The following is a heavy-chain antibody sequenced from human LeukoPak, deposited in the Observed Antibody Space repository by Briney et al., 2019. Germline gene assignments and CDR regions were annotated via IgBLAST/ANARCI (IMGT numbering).Heavy chain of an antibody. D-gene: IGHD3-3*01. V-gene: IGHV4-34*01. Sequence: PSETLSLTCAVYGGSFSGYYWSWIRQPPGEGLEWIGEINHSGSTNYNPSLKSRVTISVDTSKNQFSLKLSSVTAADTAVYYCARGRYDFWRKPNWFDPWGQGTLVTFSS. CDR3: ARGRYDFWRKPNWFDP. J-gene: IGHJ5*02. CDR2: INHSGST. CDR1: GGSFSGYY.